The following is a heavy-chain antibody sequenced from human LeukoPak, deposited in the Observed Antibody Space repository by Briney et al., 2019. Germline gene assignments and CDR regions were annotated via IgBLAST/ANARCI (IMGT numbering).Heavy chain of an antibody. D-gene: IGHD6-19*01. CDR2: IKQDGSEK. CDR1: GFTFSSYW. V-gene: IGHV3-7*01. CDR3: ARQYSSGWYYGGYYFDY. J-gene: IGHJ4*02. Sequence: GGSLRLSCAASGFTFSSYWMSWVRQAPGKGLEWVANIKQDGSEKYYVDSVKGRFTISRDNAKNSLYLQMNSLRAEDTAVYYCARQYSSGWYYGGYYFDYWGQGTLVTVSS.